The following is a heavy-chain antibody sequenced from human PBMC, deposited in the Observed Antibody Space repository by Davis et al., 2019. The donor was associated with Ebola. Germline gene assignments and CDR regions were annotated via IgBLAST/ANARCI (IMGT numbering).Heavy chain of an antibody. V-gene: IGHV3-11*04. J-gene: IGHJ6*02. CDR2: ISSSGSTI. D-gene: IGHD2-15*01. CDR1: GFTFSDYY. Sequence: GGSLRLSCAASGFTFSDYYMSWIRQAPGKGLEWVSYISSSGSTIYYADSVKGRFTISRDNAKNSLYLQMNSLRAEDTAVYYCAKDFGYCTGGSCDPGMDVWGQGSTVTVSS. CDR3: AKDFGYCTGGSCDPGMDV.